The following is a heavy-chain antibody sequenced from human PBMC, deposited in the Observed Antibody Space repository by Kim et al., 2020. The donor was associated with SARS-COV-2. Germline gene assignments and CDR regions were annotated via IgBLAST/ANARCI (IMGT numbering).Heavy chain of an antibody. D-gene: IGHD3-16*01. CDR3: TKGGRGANYFDY. V-gene: IGHV3-23*01. Sequence: YYADSVKGRFTISRDNSKNTLFLQMNSLGAEDTALYYCTKGGRGANYFDYWDQGTLVTVSS. J-gene: IGHJ4*02.